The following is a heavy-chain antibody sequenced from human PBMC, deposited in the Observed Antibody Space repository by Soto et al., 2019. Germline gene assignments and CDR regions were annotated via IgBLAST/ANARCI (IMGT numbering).Heavy chain of an antibody. J-gene: IGHJ5*02. CDR3: ARGTYCSRGSCLSDP. CDR2: ISSSSSYI. Sequence: EVQLVESGGGLVKPGGSLRLSCAASGFTFSSYSMNWVRQAPGKGLEWVSSISSSSSYIYYADSVKGRFTISRDNAKNSLYLQMNSLRAEDTAVYYCARGTYCSRGSCLSDPWGQGTLVTVSS. D-gene: IGHD2-15*01. V-gene: IGHV3-21*01. CDR1: GFTFSSYS.